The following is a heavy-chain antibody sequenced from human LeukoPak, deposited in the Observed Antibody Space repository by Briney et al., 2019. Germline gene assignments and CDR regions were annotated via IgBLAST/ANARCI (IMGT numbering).Heavy chain of an antibody. CDR1: GYSITSAYY. CDR3: ARASIAAAGGFDY. Sequence: SETLSLTCTVSGYSITSAYYWGWIRQPPGKGLEWIGYIHYSGSTHYNPSLKSRVTISVDTSKNQFSLKLSSVTAADTAVYYCARASIAAAGGFDYWGQGTLVTVSS. V-gene: IGHV4-38-2*02. CDR2: IHYSGST. D-gene: IGHD6-13*01. J-gene: IGHJ4*02.